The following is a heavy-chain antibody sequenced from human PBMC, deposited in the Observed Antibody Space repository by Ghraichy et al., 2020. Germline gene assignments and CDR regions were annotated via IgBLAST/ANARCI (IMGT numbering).Heavy chain of an antibody. V-gene: IGHV4-34*01. D-gene: IGHD2-2*02. CDR2: INHSGST. Sequence: SETLSLTCAVYGGSFSGYYWSWIRQPPGKGLEWIGEINHSGSTNYNPSLKSRVTISVDTSKNQFSLKLSSVTAADTAVYYCARGYCSSTSCYRSFDYWGQGTLVTVSS. J-gene: IGHJ4*02. CDR1: GGSFSGYY. CDR3: ARGYCSSTSCYRSFDY.